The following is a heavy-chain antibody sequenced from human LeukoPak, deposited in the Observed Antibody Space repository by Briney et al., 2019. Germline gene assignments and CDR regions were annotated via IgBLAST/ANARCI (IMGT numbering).Heavy chain of an antibody. CDR3: ARDNSPQVRGVYYYYYYGMDV. CDR1: GFTFSSYE. V-gene: IGHV3-48*03. Sequence: GGSLRLSCAASGFTFSSYEMNWVRQAPGKGLEWVSYISSSGSTIYYADPVKGRFTISRDNAKNSLYLQMNSLRAEDTAVYYCARDNSPQVRGVYYYYYYGMDVWGQGTTVTVSS. J-gene: IGHJ6*02. CDR2: ISSSGSTI. D-gene: IGHD3-10*01.